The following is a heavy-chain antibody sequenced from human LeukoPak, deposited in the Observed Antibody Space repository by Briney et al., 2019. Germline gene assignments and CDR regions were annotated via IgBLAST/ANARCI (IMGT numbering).Heavy chain of an antibody. CDR1: GFTFSYYG. Sequence: PGGSLRLSCAASGFTFSYYGMHWVRQAPGKGLEWVAVIWNDGNKKYYADSVKGRFTISRDNSKNTLYLQMNSPRAEDTAIYYCARALYSGGWYGGDYWGQGTLVTVSS. J-gene: IGHJ4*02. D-gene: IGHD6-19*01. V-gene: IGHV3-33*01. CDR2: IWNDGNKK. CDR3: ARALYSGGWYGGDY.